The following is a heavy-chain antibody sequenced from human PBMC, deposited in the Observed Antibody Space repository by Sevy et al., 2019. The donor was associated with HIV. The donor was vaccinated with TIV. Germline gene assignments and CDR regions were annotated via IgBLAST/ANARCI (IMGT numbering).Heavy chain of an antibody. V-gene: IGHV3-9*01. CDR3: AKDIGYYYDSSGYSEW. CDR1: GFTFDDYA. CDR2: ISWNSGSI. J-gene: IGHJ4*02. Sequence: GGSLRLSCAASGFTFDDYAMHWVRHAPGKGLEWVSGISWNSGSIGYADSVKGRFTISRDNAKNSLYLQMNSLRAEDTALYYCAKDIGYYYDSSGYSEWGGQGTLVTVSS. D-gene: IGHD3-22*01.